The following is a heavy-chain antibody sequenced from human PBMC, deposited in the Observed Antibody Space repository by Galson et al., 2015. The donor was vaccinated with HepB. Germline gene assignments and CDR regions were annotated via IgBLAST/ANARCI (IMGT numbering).Heavy chain of an antibody. V-gene: IGHV3-64*01. Sequence: SLRLSCAASGFTFRTYAFHWVRQAPGKGLEYVSAITDKGDATFYPSSVKGRFTIPRDNSKDTLYLQMGGLTTEDMAVYYCARVLPGTFAFDIWGQGTMVTVSS. D-gene: IGHD7-27*01. CDR2: ITDKGDAT. CDR1: GFTFRTYA. J-gene: IGHJ3*02. CDR3: ARVLPGTFAFDI.